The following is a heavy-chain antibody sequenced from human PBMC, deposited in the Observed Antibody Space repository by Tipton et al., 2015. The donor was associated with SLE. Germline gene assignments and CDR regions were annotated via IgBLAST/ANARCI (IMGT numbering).Heavy chain of an antibody. CDR2: VFYSGNT. CDR1: GASISTEGYS. Sequence: LRLSCVVSGASISTEGYSWGWIRQPPGKGLEWIGSVFYSGNTYYNESLQSRVTISIDTSKNHFSLKLYSVTAADTAVYYCAREDSSSWFYTRFDPWGQGTLVTVSS. CDR3: AREDSSSWFYTRFDP. V-gene: IGHV4-39*07. D-gene: IGHD2-2*02. J-gene: IGHJ5*02.